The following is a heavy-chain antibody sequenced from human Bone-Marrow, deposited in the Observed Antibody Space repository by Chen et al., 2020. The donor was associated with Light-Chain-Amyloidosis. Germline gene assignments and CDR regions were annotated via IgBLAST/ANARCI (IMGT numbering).Heavy chain of an antibody. CDR2: ISSNRYK. Sequence: EVQLVESGGGLVKPGGSLRLSCAASGFPFSSHAMTWVRQAPGKGLEWLSSISSNRYKYDADSVKGRFTISRDNAMNSVYLQMNSLRAEDTAIYYCARPTSVWLQLTTGGDFWGQGTLVTVSS. V-gene: IGHV3-21*02. D-gene: IGHD6-19*01. CDR1: GFPFSSHA. J-gene: IGHJ4*02. CDR3: ARPTSVWLQLTTGGDF.